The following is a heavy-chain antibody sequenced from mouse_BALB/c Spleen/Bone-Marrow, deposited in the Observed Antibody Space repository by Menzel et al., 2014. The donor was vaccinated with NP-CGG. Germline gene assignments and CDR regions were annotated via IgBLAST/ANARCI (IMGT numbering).Heavy chain of an antibody. V-gene: IGHV2-6-7*01. CDR2: VWGDGST. J-gene: IGHJ2*01. CDR3: ARSFTTVVATPFDY. CDR1: GFSLTGYG. Sequence: ESGPGLVAPSQSLSITCTVSGFSLTGYGVNWVRQPPGKGLEWLGMVWGDGSTDYNSVLKSRLNISKDNSKSQVFLKMNSLQTDDTARYYCARSFTTVVATPFDYWGQGTTLTVSS. D-gene: IGHD1-1*01.